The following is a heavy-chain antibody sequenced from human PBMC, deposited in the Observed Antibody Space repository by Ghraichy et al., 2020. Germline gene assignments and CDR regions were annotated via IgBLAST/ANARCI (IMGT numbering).Heavy chain of an antibody. V-gene: IGHV3-23*01. CDR1: GFTFSSYA. D-gene: IGHD3-9*01. Sequence: GGSLRLSCAASGFTFSSYAMSWVRQAPGKGLEWVSTIIGSGGSTYYADSVKGRFTISRDNSKNTLYLQMNSLRAEDTAVHYCAKTTGSLRYYMDVWGKGTTVTVSS. CDR3: AKTTGSLRYYMDV. J-gene: IGHJ6*03. CDR2: IIGSGGST.